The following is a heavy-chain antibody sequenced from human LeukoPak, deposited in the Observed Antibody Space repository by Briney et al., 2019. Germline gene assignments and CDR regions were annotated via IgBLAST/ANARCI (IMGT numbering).Heavy chain of an antibody. D-gene: IGHD1-26*01. J-gene: IGHJ3*01. Sequence: AESLQSLSKGSACSIMSCYYGSLRQMPAKDLEGMGIIYHGDSDTNYSPSFQGQVSISADKSTSTAYLQWSSLKASDTAMYSCAGRRGIGRHEAFGNCGEGEMFTVSS. CDR3: AGRRGIGRHEAFGN. CDR1: ACSIMSCY. V-gene: IGHV5-51*01. CDR2: IYHGDSDT.